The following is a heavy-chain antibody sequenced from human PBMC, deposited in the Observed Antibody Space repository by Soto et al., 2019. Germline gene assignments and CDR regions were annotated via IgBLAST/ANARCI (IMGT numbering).Heavy chain of an antibody. V-gene: IGHV3-64*01. D-gene: IGHD2-2*01. CDR2: ISSNGGST. Sequence: GGSLRLSCAASGFTFSSYAMHWVRQAPGKGLEYVSAISSNGGSTYYAISVKVRFTISRDNSKNTLYFQMGSLRAEDMAVYYCSRDGLGYCSSTSCHQNYMDVWGKGTTVTVSS. CDR3: SRDGLGYCSSTSCHQNYMDV. J-gene: IGHJ6*03. CDR1: GFTFSSYA.